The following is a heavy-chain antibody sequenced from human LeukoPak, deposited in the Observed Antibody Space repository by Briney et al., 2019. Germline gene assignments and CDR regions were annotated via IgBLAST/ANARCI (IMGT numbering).Heavy chain of an antibody. D-gene: IGHD6-13*01. CDR2: IYHSGST. V-gene: IGHV4-4*02. J-gene: IGHJ3*02. CDR1: GGSISSSNW. CDR3: AGEIAAAAGDAFDI. Sequence: PSGTLSLTCAVSGGSISSSNWWSWVRQPPGKGLEWIGEIYHSGSTNYNPSLKSRVTISVDTSKNQFSLKLSSVTAADTAVYYCAGEIAAAAGDAFDIWGQGTMVTVSS.